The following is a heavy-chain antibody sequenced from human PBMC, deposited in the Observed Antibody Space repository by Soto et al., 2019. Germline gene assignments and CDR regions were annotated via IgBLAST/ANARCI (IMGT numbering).Heavy chain of an antibody. CDR2: IYTSGST. Sequence: SETLSLTCTVSGGSISSYYWSWIRQPAGKGLEWIGRIYTSGSTNYNPSLKSRVTMSVDTSKNQFSLKLSSVAAADTAVYYCARDQADYSNLRYYYYYGMDVWGQGTTVTVSS. CDR3: ARDQADYSNLRYYYYYGMDV. D-gene: IGHD4-4*01. V-gene: IGHV4-4*07. CDR1: GGSISSYY. J-gene: IGHJ6*02.